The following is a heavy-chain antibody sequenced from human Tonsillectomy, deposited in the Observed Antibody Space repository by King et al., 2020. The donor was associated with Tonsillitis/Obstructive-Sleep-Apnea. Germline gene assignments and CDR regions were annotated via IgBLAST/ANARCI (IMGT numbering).Heavy chain of an antibody. V-gene: IGHV1-69*10. CDR1: GGTFSSYA. CDR2: IIPILGIA. Sequence: QLVQSGAEVKKPGSSVKVSCKASGGTFSSYAISWVRQAPGQGLEWMGGIIPILGIANYAQKFQGRVTITADKSSSTAYMELSSLRSEDTAVYYCARGEVYGDKKREDYYYYGMDVWGQGTTVTVSS. CDR3: ARGEVYGDKKREDYYYYGMDV. D-gene: IGHD4-17*01. J-gene: IGHJ6*02.